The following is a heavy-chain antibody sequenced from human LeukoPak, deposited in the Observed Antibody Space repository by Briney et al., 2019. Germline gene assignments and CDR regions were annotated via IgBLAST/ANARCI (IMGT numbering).Heavy chain of an antibody. CDR2: IYYSGST. D-gene: IGHD3-10*01. CDR3: ARRFNLWFGELLFTSPSYYFDY. CDR1: GGSISSSSYY. V-gene: IGHV4-39*07. Sequence: SETLSLTCTVSGGSISSSSYYWGWIRQPPGKGLEWIGSIYYSGSTNYNPSLKSRVTISVDTSKNQFSLKLSSVTAADTAVYYCARRFNLWFGELLFTSPSYYFDYWGQGTLVTVSS. J-gene: IGHJ4*02.